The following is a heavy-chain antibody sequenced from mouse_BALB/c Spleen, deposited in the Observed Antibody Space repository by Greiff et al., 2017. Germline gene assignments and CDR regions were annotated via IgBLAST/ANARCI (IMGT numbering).Heavy chain of an antibody. J-gene: IGHJ4*01. CDR1: GFNINDTY. CDR3: ARAMDY. Sequence: VQLQQSGAELVKPGASVKLSCTASGFNINDTYMHWVKQRPEQGLEWIGRIDPANGNTKYDPKFQGKATITADTSSNTAYLQLSSLTSEDTAVYYCARAMDYWGQGTSVTVSS. V-gene: IGHV14-3*02. CDR2: IDPANGNT.